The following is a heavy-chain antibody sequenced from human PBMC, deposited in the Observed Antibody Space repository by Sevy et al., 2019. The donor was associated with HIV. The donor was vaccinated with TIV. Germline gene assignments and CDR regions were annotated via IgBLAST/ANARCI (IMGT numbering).Heavy chain of an antibody. V-gene: IGHV1-18*01. CDR2: ISAYNGNT. Sequence: ASVKVSCKASGYTFTSYGISRVRQAPGQGLEWMGWISAYNGNTNYAQKLQGRVTMTTDTSTSTAYMELRSLRSDDTAVYYCARDIVVVENYYYYYMDVWGKGTTVTVSS. D-gene: IGHD2-15*01. J-gene: IGHJ6*03. CDR1: GYTFTSYG. CDR3: ARDIVVVENYYYYYMDV.